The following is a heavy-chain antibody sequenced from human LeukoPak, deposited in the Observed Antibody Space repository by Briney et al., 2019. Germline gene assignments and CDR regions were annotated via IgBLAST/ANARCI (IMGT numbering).Heavy chain of an antibody. J-gene: IGHJ4*02. CDR1: GDSISRSY. CDR3: VRRVPGPRVGDYVAYYFDL. Sequence: SETLSLTCKVSGDSISRSYWSWIGQPPGRERDGLGSIYKGGSTNYNPSLKSRATISVDTSKSQLSLSLTSVSAADTAVYYCVRRVPGPRVGDYVAYYFDLWGQGTLVTVSS. D-gene: IGHD3-10*02. V-gene: IGHV4-4*08. CDR2: IYKGGST.